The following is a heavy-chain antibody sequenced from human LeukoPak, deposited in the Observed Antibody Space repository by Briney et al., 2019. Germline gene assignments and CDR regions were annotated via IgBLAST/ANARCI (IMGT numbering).Heavy chain of an antibody. CDR1: GFTFSSYW. J-gene: IGHJ4*01. D-gene: IGHD6-19*01. CDR3: AGGTGWSFVY. V-gene: IGHV3-7*01. Sequence: GGSLRLSCAVSGFTFSSYWMNWVRQAPGKGLEWVANIKQDGSEKYYVDSVKGRFTISRDNAKSSLYLQMNSLRAEDTAVYYCAGGTGWSFVYWGQEPWSPSP. CDR2: IKQDGSEK.